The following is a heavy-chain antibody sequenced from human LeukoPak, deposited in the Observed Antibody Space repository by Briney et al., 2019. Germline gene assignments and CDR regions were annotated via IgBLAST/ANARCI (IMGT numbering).Heavy chain of an antibody. Sequence: GGSLRLSCAASGFTVSSNYMSWVRQAPGKGLEWVSVIYSGGSTYYADSVKGRFTISRDNAKNSLYLQMNSLRAEDTAVYYCARDLGDSSGWLYYYYYYGMDVWGQGTTVTVSS. V-gene: IGHV3-53*01. D-gene: IGHD6-19*01. CDR2: IYSGGST. J-gene: IGHJ6*02. CDR3: ARDLGDSSGWLYYYYYYGMDV. CDR1: GFTVSSNY.